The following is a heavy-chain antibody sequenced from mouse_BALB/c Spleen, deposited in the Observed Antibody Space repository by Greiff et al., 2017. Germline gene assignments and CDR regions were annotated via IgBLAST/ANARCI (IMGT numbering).Heavy chain of an antibody. J-gene: IGHJ4*01. D-gene: IGHD2-2*01. V-gene: IGHV14-3*02. CDR3: ARGGYPSSMDY. CDR2: IDPANGNT. Sequence: EVKLQESGAELVKPGASVKLSCTASGFNIKDTYMHWVKQRPEQGLEWIGRIDPANGNTKYDPKFQGKATITADTSSNTAYLQLSSLTSEDTAVYYCARGGYPSSMDYWGQGTSVTVSS. CDR1: GFNIKDTY.